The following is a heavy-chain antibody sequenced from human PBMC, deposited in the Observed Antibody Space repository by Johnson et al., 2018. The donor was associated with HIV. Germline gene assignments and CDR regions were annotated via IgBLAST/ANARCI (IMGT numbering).Heavy chain of an antibody. V-gene: IGHV3-33*01. CDR1: GVIFSSYG. D-gene: IGHD4-17*01. J-gene: IGHJ3*02. Sequence: AAGGVIFSSYGMHWVRQAPGKGLEWVALIWNDGSDKYYADSVKGRFTISRDNAKNSLYLQMNSLRAEDTAVYYCARDPPVTTTHNAFDIWGQGTMVTVSS. CDR2: IWNDGSDK. CDR3: ARDPPVTTTHNAFDI.